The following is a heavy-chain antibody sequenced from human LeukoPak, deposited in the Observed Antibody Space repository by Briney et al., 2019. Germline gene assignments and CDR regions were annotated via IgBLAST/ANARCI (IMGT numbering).Heavy chain of an antibody. D-gene: IGHD5-18*01. Sequence: GASVKVSCKASGGTFSSYAISWVRQAPGQGLEWMGRIIHILGIANYAQKFQGRVTTTADKSTSTAYMELSSLRSEDTAVYYCQVTSTPYYFDYWGQGTLVTVSS. J-gene: IGHJ4*02. V-gene: IGHV1-69*04. CDR1: GGTFSSYA. CDR2: IIHILGIA. CDR3: QVTSTPYYFDY.